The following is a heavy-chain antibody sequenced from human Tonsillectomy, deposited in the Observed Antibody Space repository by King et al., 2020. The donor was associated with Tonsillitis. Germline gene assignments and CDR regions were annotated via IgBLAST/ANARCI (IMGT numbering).Heavy chain of an antibody. CDR2: MNPNSGTT. V-gene: IGHV1-8*01. Sequence: VQLVESGAEVKKPGASVKVSCKASGYSFTSYDINWVRQATGQGLEWMGWMNPNSGTTGYAQKFQGRVTMTRDTSIRTLYMEMSSLISEDTAVYYCARATGTYSTFWSGNFGSPYYFDSWGQGTLVTVSS. D-gene: IGHD3-3*01. CDR3: ARATGTYSTFWSGNFGSPYYFDS. J-gene: IGHJ4*02. CDR1: GYSFTSYD.